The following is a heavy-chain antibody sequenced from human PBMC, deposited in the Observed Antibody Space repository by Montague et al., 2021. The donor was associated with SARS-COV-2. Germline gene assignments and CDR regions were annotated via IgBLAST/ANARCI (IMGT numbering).Heavy chain of an antibody. CDR3: ARHRKDYDILTGYSTSFYYDMDV. V-gene: IGHV4-59*08. CDR2: VSDSGS. J-gene: IGHJ6*02. Sequence: SETLSLTCTVSGGSNSRYYWSWIRQPPGKGLEWIGYVSDSGSDYXPSLKSRVSISVDTSKELLSLSLSSVTAADTAIYYCARHRKDYDILTGYSTSFYYDMDVWGQGTTVTVSS. CDR1: GGSNSRYY. D-gene: IGHD3-9*01.